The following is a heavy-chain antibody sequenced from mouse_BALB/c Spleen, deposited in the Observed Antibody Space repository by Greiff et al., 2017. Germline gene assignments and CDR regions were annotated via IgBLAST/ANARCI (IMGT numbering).Heavy chain of an antibody. V-gene: IGHV1-18*01. J-gene: IGHJ4*01. CDR2: INPNNGGT. Sequence: VQLQQSGPELVKPGASVKIPCKASGYTFTDYNMDWVKQSHGNSLEWIGDINPNNGGTIYNQKFKGKATLTVDKSSSTAYMELRSLTSEDTAVYYCARGVLRSPYYAMDYWGQGTSVTVSS. CDR1: GYTFTDYN. CDR3: ARGVLRSPYYAMDY. D-gene: IGHD1-1*01.